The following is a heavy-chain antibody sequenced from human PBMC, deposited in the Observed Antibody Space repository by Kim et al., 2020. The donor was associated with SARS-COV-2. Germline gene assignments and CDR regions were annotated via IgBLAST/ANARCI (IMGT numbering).Heavy chain of an antibody. J-gene: IGHJ3*02. CDR1: GFTFSSYE. D-gene: IGHD3-3*01. V-gene: IGHV3-48*03. CDR3: ARGLYDFWSGYPDAFDI. Sequence: GGSLRLSCAASGFTFSSYEMNWVRQAPGKGLEWVSYISSSGSTIYYADSVKGRFTISRDNAKNSLYLQMNSLRAEDTAVYYCARGLYDFWSGYPDAFDIWGQGTMVTVSS. CDR2: ISSSGSTI.